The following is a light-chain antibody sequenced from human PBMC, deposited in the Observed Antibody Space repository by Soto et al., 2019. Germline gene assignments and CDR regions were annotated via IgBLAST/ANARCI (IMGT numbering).Light chain of an antibody. V-gene: IGLV2-11*01. CDR1: SSDVGTYNY. CDR3: CSYAGSPRYV. Sequence: QSALTQPRSVSGSPGQSVTISCTGTSSDVGTYNYVSWYQQHPGKAPKVMIYDVSERPSGVPDRFSGSKSGNMASLTISGLQAEDEADYYCCSYAGSPRYVFGTGTKVTVL. J-gene: IGLJ1*01. CDR2: DVS.